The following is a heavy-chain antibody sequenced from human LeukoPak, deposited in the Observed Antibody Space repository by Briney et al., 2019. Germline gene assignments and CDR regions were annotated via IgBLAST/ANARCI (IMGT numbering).Heavy chain of an antibody. CDR3: AXAXEXXXXGGXXXXXYYYYGMDV. CDR2: INPNSGGT. J-gene: IGHJ6*02. V-gene: IGHV1-2*04. Sequence: ASVTVSCTASGYTFTGYYMHWVRQAPGQGLEWMGWINPNSGGTNYAQKFQGWVTMTRDTSISTAYMELSRLRSDDTAVYYCAXAXEXXXXGGXXXXXYYYYGMDVWGQGTTVTVSS. D-gene: IGHD2-15*01. CDR1: GYTFTGYY.